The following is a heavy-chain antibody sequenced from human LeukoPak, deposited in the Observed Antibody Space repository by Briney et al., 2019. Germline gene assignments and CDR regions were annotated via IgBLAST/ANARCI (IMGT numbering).Heavy chain of an antibody. D-gene: IGHD3-22*01. Sequence: SGRSLRLSCAASGFTFSSYGMHWVRQAPGKGLEWVAVISYDGSNEFYADSVKGRFTISRDNSKNTLYLQMNSLRAEDTAVYYCAKNPMKVRYYFDYWGQGTLVTVSS. V-gene: IGHV3-30*18. CDR3: AKNPMKVRYYFDY. J-gene: IGHJ4*02. CDR1: GFTFSSYG. CDR2: ISYDGSNE.